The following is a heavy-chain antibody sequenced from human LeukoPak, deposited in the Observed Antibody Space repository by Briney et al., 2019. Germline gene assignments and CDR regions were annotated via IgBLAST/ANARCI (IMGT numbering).Heavy chain of an antibody. CDR3: ARVGGTNYYYYGMDV. CDR1: GGSVSSVSYY. J-gene: IGHJ6*02. D-gene: IGHD3-10*01. V-gene: IGHV4-61*01. Sequence: SETLSLTCTVSGGSVSSVSYYWSWIRQPPGKGLEWIGYIYYSGSTNYNPSRKSRVTISVDTSKNQFSLKLSSVTAADMAVYYCARVGGTNYYYYGMDVWGQGTTVTVSS. CDR2: IYYSGST.